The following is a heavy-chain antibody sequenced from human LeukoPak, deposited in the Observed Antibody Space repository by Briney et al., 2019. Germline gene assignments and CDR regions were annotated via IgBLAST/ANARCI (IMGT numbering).Heavy chain of an antibody. D-gene: IGHD3-3*01. Sequence: GGSLRLSCAASGLTFYSYAMSWVRQAPGKGLEWVSIISGSGGSTYHADSVQGRFTISRDNSKNTLYLQMNSLRAEDTAVYYCANRAYYDFWSGYRRDPYYYYYGMDVWGQGTTVTVSS. CDR1: GLTFYSYA. CDR3: ANRAYYDFWSGYRRDPYYYYYGMDV. CDR2: ISGSGGST. J-gene: IGHJ6*02. V-gene: IGHV3-23*01.